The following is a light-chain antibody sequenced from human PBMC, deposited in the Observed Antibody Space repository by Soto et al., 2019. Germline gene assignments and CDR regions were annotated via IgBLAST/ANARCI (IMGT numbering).Light chain of an antibody. V-gene: IGKV3-15*01. CDR2: AAS. Sequence: VMTQSPAPLSVSPGDKVPLSCRANPTISNMLAWYQQTPGQAPRLLLYAASPRPTRVSARFSGSGSGTEFTLPLSSLQSEDFTIYYCQYYNNWLATFGGGTKVDI. CDR1: PTISNM. J-gene: IGKJ4*01. CDR3: QYYNNWLAT.